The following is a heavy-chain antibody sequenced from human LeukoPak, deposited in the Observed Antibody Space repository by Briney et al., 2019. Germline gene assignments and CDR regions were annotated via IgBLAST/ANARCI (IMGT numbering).Heavy chain of an antibody. CDR2: INHSGST. CDR1: GGSFSGYY. CDR3: ARDPTPYSLWFGELLISWFDP. V-gene: IGHV4-34*01. J-gene: IGHJ5*02. D-gene: IGHD3-10*01. Sequence: SETLSLTCAVYGGSFSGYYWSWIRQAPGKGLEWIGEINHSGSTNQNPSLKSRVTISVDTSKNQFSLKLSSVTAADTAVYYCARDPTPYSLWFGELLISWFDPRGQGTLVTVSS.